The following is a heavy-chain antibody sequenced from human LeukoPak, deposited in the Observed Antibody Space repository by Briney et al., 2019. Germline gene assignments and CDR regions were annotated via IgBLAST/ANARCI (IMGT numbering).Heavy chain of an antibody. CDR3: ARYCRSGSCYSGRTFDP. Sequence: SETLSLTCTVSGDSINTHYWSWIRQSPGKGLEWIGYFYTSGSTNFNPSLKGRVTISVDTSKNQFSLNLNSVTAADTAAYYCARYCRSGSCYSGRTFDPWGQGIRVTVSS. CDR1: GDSINTHY. CDR2: FYTSGST. D-gene: IGHD2-15*01. V-gene: IGHV4-4*09. J-gene: IGHJ5*02.